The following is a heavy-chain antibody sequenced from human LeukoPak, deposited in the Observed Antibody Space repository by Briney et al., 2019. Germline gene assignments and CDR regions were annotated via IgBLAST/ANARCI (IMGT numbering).Heavy chain of an antibody. CDR1: GFTFSNYV. CDR3: ARDYRYGMDV. V-gene: IGHV3-30-3*01. D-gene: IGHD3-16*02. Sequence: GGSLRLSCAASGFTFSNYVMYWVRQAPGRGLECVAVIYHDGNRKGYEDSVKGRFTISRDNSHNTLYLQMNSLRGEDTAVYFCARDYRYGMDVWGLGTTVTVSS. CDR2: IYHDGNRK. J-gene: IGHJ6*02.